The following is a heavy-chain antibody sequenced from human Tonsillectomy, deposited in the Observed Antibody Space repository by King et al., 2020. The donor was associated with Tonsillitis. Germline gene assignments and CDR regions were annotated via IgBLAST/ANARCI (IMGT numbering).Heavy chain of an antibody. CDR1: GFTFSSYG. D-gene: IGHD5-18*01. V-gene: IGHV3-30*02. CDR3: SNLEPYVDTAMAISYY. Sequence: QVQLVESGGGVVQPGGSLRISCAASGFTFSSYGMHWVRQAPGKGLEWVAFIRYDGSNKYYADSVKGRFTISRDNYKNTLYLQMNSLRAEDTALYYCSNLEPYVDTAMAISYYWGQGTLVTVSS. J-gene: IGHJ4*02. CDR2: IRYDGSNK.